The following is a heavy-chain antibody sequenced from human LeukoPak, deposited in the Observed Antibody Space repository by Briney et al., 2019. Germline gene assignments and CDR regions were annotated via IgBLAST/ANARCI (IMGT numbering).Heavy chain of an antibody. V-gene: IGHV3-74*01. CDR2: ISGDGTAR. CDR1: GFTSSSYW. CDR3: ARGPTRANSSDF. D-gene: IGHD2/OR15-2a*01. Sequence: GGSLRLSCAASGFTSSSYWMHWVRQVPGKGLVWVSRISGDGTARNYADSVKGRFTISRDNAKNSLYLQMNSLRAEDTAVYYCARGPTRANSSDFWGQGTLATVSS. J-gene: IGHJ4*02.